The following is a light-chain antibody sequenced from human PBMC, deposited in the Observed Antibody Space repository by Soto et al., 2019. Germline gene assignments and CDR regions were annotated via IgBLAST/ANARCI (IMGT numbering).Light chain of an antibody. Sequence: EVVLPQSPGTVSLSPGERATLSCRASQSVTSNYLAWYQQKPGQAPRLLIYAASSRATGIPDRFSGSGSGTYFTLRSSRLEPDDFALYYCEQYGSSMTWTFGQGTNVELK. V-gene: IGKV3-20*01. CDR2: AAS. J-gene: IGKJ1*01. CDR1: QSVTSNY. CDR3: EQYGSSMTWT.